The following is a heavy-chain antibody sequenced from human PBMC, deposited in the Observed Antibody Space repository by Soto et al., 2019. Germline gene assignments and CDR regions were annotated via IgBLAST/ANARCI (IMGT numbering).Heavy chain of an antibody. D-gene: IGHD6-6*01. CDR3: ARGAARPYYYYGMDV. J-gene: IGHJ6*02. CDR1: GYTFTSYG. V-gene: IGHV1-18*01. Sequence: ASVKVSCKASGYTFTSYGISWVRQAPGQGLEWMGWISAYNGDTNYAQKLQGRVTMTTDTSTSTAYMELRSLRSDDTAVYYCARGAARPYYYYGMDVWGQGTTVTVSS. CDR2: ISAYNGDT.